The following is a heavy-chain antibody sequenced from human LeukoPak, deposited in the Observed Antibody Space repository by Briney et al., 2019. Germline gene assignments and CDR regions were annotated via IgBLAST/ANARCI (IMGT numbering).Heavy chain of an antibody. CDR3: AKYEQQLKTYFDY. V-gene: IGHV3-23*01. CDR2: ISIYPTT. J-gene: IGHJ4*02. Sequence: GGSLRLSCAASGFTFSSNAMSWVRQAPGKGLEWVSSISIYPTTYYADSVKGRFTISRDNSKNTLYLQMNSLRAEDTAVYYCAKYEQQLKTYFDYWGQGTLVTVSS. D-gene: IGHD6-13*01. CDR1: GFTFSSNA.